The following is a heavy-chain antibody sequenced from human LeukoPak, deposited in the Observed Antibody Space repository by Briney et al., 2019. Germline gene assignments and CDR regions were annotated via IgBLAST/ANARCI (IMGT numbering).Heavy chain of an antibody. Sequence: GGSLRLSCTASGFTFSTYEMNWVRQAPGKGLEWISYISGSASSIFYADSLQGRFTVSRDNAKNSVYLQMNSLRAEDTAVYYCAREGGFGYDDAFDTWGHGTTVTVSS. CDR1: GFTFSTYE. V-gene: IGHV3-48*03. D-gene: IGHD3-16*02. CDR2: ISGSASSI. CDR3: AREGGFGYDDAFDT. J-gene: IGHJ3*02.